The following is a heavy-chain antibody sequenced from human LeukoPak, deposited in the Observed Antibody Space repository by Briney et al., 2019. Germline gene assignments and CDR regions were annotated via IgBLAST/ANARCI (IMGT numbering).Heavy chain of an antibody. CDR1: GGTFSSYA. CDR3: ARDSSTDSGSWYWFDP. D-gene: IGHD6-13*01. V-gene: IGHV1-69*06. CDR2: IIPIFGTA. Sequence: SVKVSSKASGGTFSSYAISWVRQAPGQGLEWMGGIIPIFGTANYAQKFQGRVTITADKSTSTAYMELSSLRSEDTAVYYCARDSSTDSGSWYWFDPWGQGTLVTVSS. J-gene: IGHJ5*02.